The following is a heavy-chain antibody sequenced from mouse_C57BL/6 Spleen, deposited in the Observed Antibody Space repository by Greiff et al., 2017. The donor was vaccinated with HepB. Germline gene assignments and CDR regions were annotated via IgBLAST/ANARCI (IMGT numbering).Heavy chain of an antibody. J-gene: IGHJ3*01. CDR3: ATTEVFAY. Sequence: VQLQQSGAELVKPGASVKLSCKASGYTFTSYWMQWVKQRPGQGLEWIGEIDPSDSYTNYNQKFKGKATLTVDTSSSTAYMQLSSLTSEDSAVYYCATTEVFAYWGQGTLVTVSA. D-gene: IGHD1-1*01. CDR1: GYTFTSYW. V-gene: IGHV1-50*01. CDR2: IDPSDSYT.